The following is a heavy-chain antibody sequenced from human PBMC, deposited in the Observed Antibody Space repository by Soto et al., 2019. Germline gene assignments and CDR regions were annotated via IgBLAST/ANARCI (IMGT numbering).Heavy chain of an antibody. V-gene: IGHV1-69*01. CDR1: GGTFSSYA. CDR2: IIPIFGTA. J-gene: IGHJ4*02. D-gene: IGHD6-19*01. CDR3: ARGKAVAGPISYYFDY. Sequence: QVQLVQSGAEVKKPGSSVKVSCKASGGTFSSYAISWVRQAPGQGLEWMGGIIPIFGTANYAQKFQGRVTITADEFTSTAYMELSSLRSEDTAVYYCARGKAVAGPISYYFDYWGQGTLVTVSS.